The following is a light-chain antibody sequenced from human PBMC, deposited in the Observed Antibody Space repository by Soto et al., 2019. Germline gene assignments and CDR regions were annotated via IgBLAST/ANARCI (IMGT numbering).Light chain of an antibody. Sequence: DIQLTQSPSSLSASIGDRVTITCRVSQDITRFLNWYRQKPGKVPKLLIYSATSFQSGVPSRFSGSGSGTDFTLTISSLEPEDFAVYYCQQLTDWPPQWTFGQGTKVDIK. CDR3: QQLTDWPPQWT. CDR2: SAT. J-gene: IGKJ1*01. CDR1: QDITRF. V-gene: IGKV1-27*01.